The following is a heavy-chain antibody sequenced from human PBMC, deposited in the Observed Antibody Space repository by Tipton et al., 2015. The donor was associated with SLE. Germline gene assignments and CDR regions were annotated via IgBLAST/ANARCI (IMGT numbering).Heavy chain of an antibody. D-gene: IGHD6-13*01. CDR3: ARDLGSSSWRPPTDMDV. J-gene: IGHJ6*03. V-gene: IGHV4-34*01. CDR2: INHSGST. Sequence: TLSLTCAVYGGSFSGYYWSWIRQPPGKGLEWIGEINHSGSTNYNPSLKSRVTISVDTSKNQFSLTLSSVTAADTAVYYCARDLGSSSWRPPTDMDVWGKGTTVTVSS. CDR1: GGSFSGYY.